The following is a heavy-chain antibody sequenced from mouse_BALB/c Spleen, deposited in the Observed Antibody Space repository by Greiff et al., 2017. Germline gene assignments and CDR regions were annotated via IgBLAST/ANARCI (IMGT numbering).Heavy chain of an antibody. V-gene: IGHV1-54*01. CDR3: ARGGDYEGFAY. D-gene: IGHD2-4*01. Sequence: QVQLKESGAELVRPGTSVKVSCKASGYAFTNYLIEWVKQRPGQGLEWIGVINPGSGGTNYNEKFKGKATLTADKSSSTAYMQLSSLTSDDSAVYFCARGGDYEGFAYWGQGTLVTVSA. CDR1: GYAFTNYL. CDR2: INPGSGGT. J-gene: IGHJ3*01.